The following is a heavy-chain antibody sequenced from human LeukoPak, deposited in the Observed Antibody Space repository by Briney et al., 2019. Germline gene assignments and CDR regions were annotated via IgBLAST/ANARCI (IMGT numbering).Heavy chain of an antibody. V-gene: IGHV3-30*04. CDR3: AGGGKYYYDSSGYYRY. CDR1: GFTFSSYA. Sequence: GGSLRLSCAASGFTFSSYAMHWVRQAPGKGLEWVAVISYDGSNKYYADSVKGRFTISRDNSKNTLCLQMNSLRAEDTAVYYCAGGGKYYYDSSGYYRYWGQGTLVTVSS. CDR2: ISYDGSNK. J-gene: IGHJ4*02. D-gene: IGHD3-22*01.